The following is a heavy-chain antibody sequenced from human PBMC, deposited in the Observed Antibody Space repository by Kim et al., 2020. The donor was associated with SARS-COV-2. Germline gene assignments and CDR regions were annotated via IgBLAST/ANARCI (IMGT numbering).Heavy chain of an antibody. CDR1: GDSVSSNSAA. D-gene: IGHD6-13*01. V-gene: IGHV6-1*01. J-gene: IGHJ6*02. Sequence: SQTLSLTCAISGDSVSSNSAAWNWIRQSPSRGLEWLGRTYYRSKWYNDYAVSVKSRITINPDTSKNQFSLQLNSLTPEDTAVYYCARDIPPGYSSSWYRDYYYGMDVWGQGTTVTVSS. CDR2: TYYRSKWYN. CDR3: ARDIPPGYSSSWYRDYYYGMDV.